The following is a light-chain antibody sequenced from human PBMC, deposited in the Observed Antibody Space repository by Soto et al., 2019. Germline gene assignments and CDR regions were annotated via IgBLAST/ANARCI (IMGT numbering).Light chain of an antibody. CDR2: DVN. CDR3: GSYAGISNV. CDR1: SSDVGGYND. J-gene: IGLJ1*01. Sequence: QSALTQPPSASGSPGQSVAISCTGTSSDVGGYNDVSWYQQHPGKAHKLMIYDVNQRPSGAPDRFSGSKSANTASLTVSGLQAEEEADYCGGSYAGISNVFGSGTKLTVL. V-gene: IGLV2-8*01.